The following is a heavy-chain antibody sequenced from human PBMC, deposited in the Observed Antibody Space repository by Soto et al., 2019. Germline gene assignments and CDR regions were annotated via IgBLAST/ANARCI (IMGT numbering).Heavy chain of an antibody. V-gene: IGHV3-49*03. Sequence: SLRLSCTASGFTFGDYAMSWFRQAPGKGMEWVGFIRSKAYGGTTEYAASVKGRFTISRDDSKSIAYLQMNSLKTEDTAVYYCTRELLGASYSSSWGGYWGQGTLVTAPQ. CDR2: IRSKAYGGTT. CDR3: TRELLGASYSSSWGGY. J-gene: IGHJ4*02. CDR1: GFTFGDYA. D-gene: IGHD6-13*01.